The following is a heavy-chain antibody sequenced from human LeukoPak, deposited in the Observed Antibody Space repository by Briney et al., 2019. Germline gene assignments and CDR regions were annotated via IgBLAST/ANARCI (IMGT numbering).Heavy chain of an antibody. D-gene: IGHD1-7*01. V-gene: IGHV4-38-2*02. CDR2: IYHSGST. CDR3: ARELELRGAFFDY. J-gene: IGHJ4*02. Sequence: PSETLSLTCTVSGYSISSGVYWGWIRQPPRKGLEWIGNIYHSGSTYYNPSLKSRVTISVDTSKNQFSLKLSSVTAADTAVYYCARELELRGAFFDYWGQGTLVTVSS. CDR1: GYSISSGVY.